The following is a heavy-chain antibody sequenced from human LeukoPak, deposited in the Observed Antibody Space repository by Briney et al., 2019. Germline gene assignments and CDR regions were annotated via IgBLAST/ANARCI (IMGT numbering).Heavy chain of an antibody. Sequence: PGGSLRLSCAASGFTFSRYAMSWVRQAPGKGLEWVSAISGGGGGTYYADSVKGRFTISRDNSKNTLYLQMNSLRAEDTAVYYCAKVILSVYSGTWDPYSYYSMDVWGQGTTVTVSS. V-gene: IGHV3-23*01. CDR1: GFTFSRYA. D-gene: IGHD6-13*01. CDR3: AKVILSVYSGTWDPYSYYSMDV. J-gene: IGHJ6*02. CDR2: ISGGGGGT.